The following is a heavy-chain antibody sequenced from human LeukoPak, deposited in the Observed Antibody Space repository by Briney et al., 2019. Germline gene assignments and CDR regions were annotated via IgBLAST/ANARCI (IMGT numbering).Heavy chain of an antibody. V-gene: IGHV4-59*01. CDR1: DGSINSYY. J-gene: IGHJ4*02. CDR2: IYYNGNT. D-gene: IGHD1-20*01. Sequence: SETLSLTCSVSDGSINSYYWNWIRRPPGKGLEWIGYIYYNGNTNYSPSLKSRVTMSVDTSKNLFSLKVSSVTAADTALYYCARHQRIIGTTGGAFDYWGQGTLVTVSS. CDR3: ARHQRIIGTTGGAFDY.